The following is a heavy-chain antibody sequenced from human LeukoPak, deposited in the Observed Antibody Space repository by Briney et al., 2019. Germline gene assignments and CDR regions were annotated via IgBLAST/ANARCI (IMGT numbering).Heavy chain of an antibody. CDR3: AKLASYYYDSSGYYHHFDY. CDR2: ISSSSSYI. D-gene: IGHD3-22*01. V-gene: IGHV3-21*04. J-gene: IGHJ4*02. Sequence: GGSLRLSCAASGFTFISYSMNWVRQAPGKGLEWVSSISSSSSYIYYADSVKGRFTISRDNSKNTLYLQMNSLRAEDTAVYYCAKLASYYYDSSGYYHHFDYWGQGTLVTVSS. CDR1: GFTFISYS.